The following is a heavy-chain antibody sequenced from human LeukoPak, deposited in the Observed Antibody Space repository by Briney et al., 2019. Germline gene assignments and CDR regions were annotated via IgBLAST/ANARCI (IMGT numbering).Heavy chain of an antibody. CDR1: GYTFTSYY. D-gene: IGHD2-8*01. Sequence: GASVKVSCKASGYTFTSYYMHWVRQAPGQGLEWMGIINPSGGSTSYAQKFQGRVTMTRDTSTSTVYMELSSLRSEDTAVYYCARGGVHIVLMVYAMDGNFDYWGQGTLVTVSS. CDR3: ARGGVHIVLMVYAMDGNFDY. V-gene: IGHV1-46*01. CDR2: INPSGGST. J-gene: IGHJ4*02.